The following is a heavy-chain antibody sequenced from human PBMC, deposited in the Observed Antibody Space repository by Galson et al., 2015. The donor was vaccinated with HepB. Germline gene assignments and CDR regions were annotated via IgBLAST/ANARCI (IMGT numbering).Heavy chain of an antibody. J-gene: IGHJ3*01. Sequence: SLRLSCAASGLTFSSYAMSWVRQAPGKGLEWVSVISGSGGAAFYADSVKGRFIISRDNSKTTLYLQMNSLRAEDTALYYCAKGGWFGELMTFEFWGQGTMVFVSS. CDR3: AKGGWFGELMTFEF. V-gene: IGHV3-23*01. CDR1: GLTFSSYA. CDR2: ISGSGGAA. D-gene: IGHD3-10*01.